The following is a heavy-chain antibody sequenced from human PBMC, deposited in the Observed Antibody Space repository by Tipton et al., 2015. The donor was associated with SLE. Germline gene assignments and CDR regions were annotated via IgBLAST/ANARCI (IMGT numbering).Heavy chain of an antibody. Sequence: TLSLTCAVYGGSFSGYYWSWIRQPPGKGLEWIGEINHSGRTNYNPSLKSRVTISVDTSKNQFSLKLSSVTAADTAVYYCARGRRSRYYYYYYMDVWGKGTTVTVSS. D-gene: IGHD6-13*01. CDR1: GGSFSGYY. CDR2: INHSGRT. CDR3: ARGRRSRYYYYYYMDV. V-gene: IGHV4-34*01. J-gene: IGHJ6*03.